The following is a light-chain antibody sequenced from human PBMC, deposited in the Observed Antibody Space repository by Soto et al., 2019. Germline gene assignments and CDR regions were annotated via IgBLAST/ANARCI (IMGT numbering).Light chain of an antibody. CDR2: EVS. CDR1: SSDVGGYNY. CDR3: GSYTSSLYV. Sequence: QSALTQPASVSGSPGQSITISCTGTSSDVGGYNYVSWYQQHPGKAPKLMIYEVSNRPSGVSDRFSGSKSGNTASLTISGPQAEDEGDYYCGSYTSSLYVFGTGTKVTVL. J-gene: IGLJ1*01. V-gene: IGLV2-14*01.